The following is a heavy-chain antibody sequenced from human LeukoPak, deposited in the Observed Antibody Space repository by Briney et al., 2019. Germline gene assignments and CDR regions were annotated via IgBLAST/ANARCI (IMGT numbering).Heavy chain of an antibody. V-gene: IGHV3-21*01. D-gene: IGHD6-13*01. CDR2: ISSSSSYI. Sequence: GGSLRLSCAASGFTFSSYSMNWVRQAPGKGLERVSSISSSSSYIYYADSVKGRFTISRDNAKNSLYLQMNSLRAEDTAVYYCARGRLIAAAGTNWFDPWGQGTLVTVSS. J-gene: IGHJ5*02. CDR1: GFTFSSYS. CDR3: ARGRLIAAAGTNWFDP.